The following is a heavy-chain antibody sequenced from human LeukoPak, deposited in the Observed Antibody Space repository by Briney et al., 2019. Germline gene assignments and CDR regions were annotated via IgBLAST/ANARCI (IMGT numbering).Heavy chain of an antibody. Sequence: PSETLSLTCAVSGGSISSGGYSWSWIRQPPGKGLEWIGYIYHSGSTYYNPSLESRVTISVDRSKNQFSLKLSSVTAADTAVYYCARGTPPGSPLYFDYWGQGTLVTVSS. J-gene: IGHJ4*02. CDR1: GGSISSGGYS. V-gene: IGHV4-30-2*01. CDR2: IYHSGST. CDR3: ARGTPPGSPLYFDY.